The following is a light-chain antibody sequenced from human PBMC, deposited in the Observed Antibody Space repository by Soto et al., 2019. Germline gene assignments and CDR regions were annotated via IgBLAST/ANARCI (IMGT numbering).Light chain of an antibody. J-gene: IGKJ4*01. CDR3: QQYKFWPPLT. CDR2: DAS. V-gene: IGKV3-15*01. Sequence: EIVMTQSPATLSVSPGERATLSCRASQSVNSNLAWYRQKPGHAPRLLISDASTRATGVPARFSGSGSGTEFTLTISSLQSEDSVIYYCQQYKFWPPLTFGGGTKVEIK. CDR1: QSVNSN.